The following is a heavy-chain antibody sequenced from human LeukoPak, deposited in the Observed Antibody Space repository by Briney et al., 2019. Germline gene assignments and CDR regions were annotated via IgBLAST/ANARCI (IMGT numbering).Heavy chain of an antibody. CDR2: ISWNSGSI. Sequence: GGSLRLSCAASGFTFDDYAMHWGRQAPGKGLEWVSGISWNSGSIGYADSVKGRFTISRDNAKNSLYLQMNSLRAEDTALYYCAKGTYYYDSSGLFDYWGQGTLVTVSS. CDR1: GFTFDDYA. D-gene: IGHD3-22*01. CDR3: AKGTYYYDSSGLFDY. J-gene: IGHJ4*02. V-gene: IGHV3-9*01.